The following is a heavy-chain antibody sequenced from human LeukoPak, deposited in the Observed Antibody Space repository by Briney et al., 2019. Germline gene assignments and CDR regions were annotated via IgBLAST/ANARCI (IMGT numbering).Heavy chain of an antibody. CDR1: GFMFSRYS. Sequence: GGSLRLSCAASGFMFSRYSFNWVRQAPGKGLGWLSYITSSGSAVYYADSVRGRFTISRDNVKKSLYLQMNSLRAEDTAVYYCASQWELHPAFWGQGTLVTVSS. J-gene: IGHJ4*02. D-gene: IGHD1-26*01. CDR2: ITSSGSAV. CDR3: ASQWELHPAF. V-gene: IGHV3-48*01.